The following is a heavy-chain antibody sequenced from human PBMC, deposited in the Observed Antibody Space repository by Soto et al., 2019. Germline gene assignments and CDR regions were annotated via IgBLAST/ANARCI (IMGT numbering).Heavy chain of an antibody. CDR1: GFPFSSYW. D-gene: IGHD3-9*01. J-gene: IGHJ4*02. CDR3: AREYYGLLTGSYTDY. CDR2: ISGDGVTT. V-gene: IGHV3-74*01. Sequence: EVQLVESGGDLVQRGGSLRLSCAASGFPFSSYWMHWVRHTPGKGLDWVARISGDGVTTYYADSVTGRFTVSRDNAKNTLSLQIGGLRAEDTAVYYCAREYYGLLTGSYTDYLGQGTLVSVSS.